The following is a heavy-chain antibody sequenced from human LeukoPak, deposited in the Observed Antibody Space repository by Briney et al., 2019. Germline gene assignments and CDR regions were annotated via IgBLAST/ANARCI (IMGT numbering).Heavy chain of an antibody. V-gene: IGHV1-69*05. CDR1: GYTFTGYY. CDR2: IIPIFGTA. Sequence: SVKVSCKASGYTFTGYYMHWVRQAPGQGLEWMGRIIPIFGTANYAQKFQGRVTITTDESTSTAYMELSSLRSEDTAVYYCARDPSPYYYDSSGYYSYYFDYWGQGTLVTVSS. D-gene: IGHD3-22*01. CDR3: ARDPSPYYYDSSGYYSYYFDY. J-gene: IGHJ4*02.